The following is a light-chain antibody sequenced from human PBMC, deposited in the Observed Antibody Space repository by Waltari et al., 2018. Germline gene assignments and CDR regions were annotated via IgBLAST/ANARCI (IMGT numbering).Light chain of an antibody. CDR2: YDN. CDR1: NIETKS. CDR3: QGGDDFIDSGV. Sequence: YVVTQPPSVSVTPGQTATLTCGGENIETKSVNWYQQKPGQAPFLVMFYDNDRPAGTPERFSGSNAGNTATLTINWVEAGDEADYHCQGGDDFIDSGVFGGGTRLSVL. V-gene: IGLV3-21*04. J-gene: IGLJ3*02.